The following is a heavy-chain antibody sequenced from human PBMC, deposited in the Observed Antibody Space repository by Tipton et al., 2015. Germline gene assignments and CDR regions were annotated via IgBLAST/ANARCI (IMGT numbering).Heavy chain of an antibody. Sequence: QLVQSGAEVKKPGASVKVSCKASGYSFTRNAISWVRQAPGQGLEWMGWINAYNGNTNYEQKFQGRVTMTTDTSTSTAYMELRSLRSDDTAVYYCARDRGGHYYDSRGYLLLGYFDYWGQGTLVTVSS. CDR3: ARDRGGHYYDSRGYLLLGYFDY. V-gene: IGHV1-18*01. J-gene: IGHJ4*02. CDR1: GYSFTRNA. CDR2: INAYNGNT. D-gene: IGHD3-22*01.